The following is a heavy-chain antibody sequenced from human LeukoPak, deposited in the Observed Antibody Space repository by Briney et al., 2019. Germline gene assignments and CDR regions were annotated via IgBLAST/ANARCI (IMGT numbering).Heavy chain of an antibody. Sequence: GGSLRLSCEVSGLIFRSYWMSWVRQAPGKGLEWVANINQEGSEKYFEDSVKGRFTISRDNAKNSLHLQMNTLRAEDTAVYYCARERDGRFFDYWGQGALVTVSS. J-gene: IGHJ4*02. CDR3: ARERDGRFFDY. CDR1: GLIFRSYW. V-gene: IGHV3-7*01. CDR2: INQEGSEK. D-gene: IGHD5-24*01.